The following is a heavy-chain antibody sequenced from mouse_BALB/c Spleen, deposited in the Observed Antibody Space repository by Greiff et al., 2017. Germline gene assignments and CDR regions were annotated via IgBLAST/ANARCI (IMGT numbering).Heavy chain of an antibody. CDR2: RSYDGSN. Sequence: EVKLMESGPGLVKPSQSLSLTCSATGYSFTSGYDWNWIRQFPGNKLEWMGYRSYDGSNNYNQTLKNRITITRDTSKNQFVLKLKSVTTEDTSTYYCAGGSLFAYWGQGTMVTVSA. CDR3: AGGSLFAY. CDR1: GYSFTSGYD. J-gene: IGHJ3*01. V-gene: IGHV3-6*02.